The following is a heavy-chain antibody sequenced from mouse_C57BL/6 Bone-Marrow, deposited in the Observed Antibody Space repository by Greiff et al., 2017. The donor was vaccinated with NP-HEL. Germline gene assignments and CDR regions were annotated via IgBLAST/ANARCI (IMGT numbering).Heavy chain of an antibody. D-gene: IGHD4-1*01. V-gene: IGHV5-4*01. Sequence: EVQGVESGGGLVKPGGSLKLSCAASGFTFSSYAMSWVRQTPEKRLEWVATISDGGSYTYYPENVKGRFTISRDNAKNNLYLQMSHLKSEDTAMYYCARAGLGPYYFDYWGQGTTLTVSS. J-gene: IGHJ2*01. CDR2: ISDGGSYT. CDR3: ARAGLGPYYFDY. CDR1: GFTFSSYA.